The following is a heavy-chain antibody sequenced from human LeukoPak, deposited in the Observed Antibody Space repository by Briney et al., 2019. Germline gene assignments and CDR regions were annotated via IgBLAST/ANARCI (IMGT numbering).Heavy chain of an antibody. Sequence: PSETLSLTCTVSGGSISSGGYYWSWIRQHPGKGLEWIGYIYYSGSTYYNPSLKSRVTISVDTSKNQFSLKLSSVTAADTAVYYCAMGIGYCSGGSCYSVYYGMDVWGQGTTVTVSS. J-gene: IGHJ6*02. CDR1: GGSISSGGYY. D-gene: IGHD2-15*01. CDR3: AMGIGYCSGGSCYSVYYGMDV. V-gene: IGHV4-31*03. CDR2: IYYSGST.